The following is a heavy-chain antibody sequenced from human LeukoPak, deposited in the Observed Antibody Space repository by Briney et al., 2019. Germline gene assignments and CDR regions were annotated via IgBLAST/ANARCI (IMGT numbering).Heavy chain of an antibody. CDR1: GGSVSSGSYY. V-gene: IGHV4-61*01. Sequence: SETLSLTCTVSGGSVSSGSYYWSWIRQPPGKGLEWIGYIYYSGSTNYNPSLKGRVTISVDTSKNQLSLKLSSVTAADTAVYYCARDTRVGEPTKYYYYGMDVWGQGTTVTVSS. CDR2: IYYSGST. D-gene: IGHD3-16*01. J-gene: IGHJ6*02. CDR3: ARDTRVGEPTKYYYYGMDV.